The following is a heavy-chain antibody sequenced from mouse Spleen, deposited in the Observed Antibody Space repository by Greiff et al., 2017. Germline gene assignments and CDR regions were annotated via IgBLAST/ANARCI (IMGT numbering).Heavy chain of an antibody. CDR2: ISSGGGST. CDR3: ARDPLYGSSYGWFAY. D-gene: IGHD1-1*01. J-gene: IGHJ3*01. V-gene: IGHV5-12-1*01. CDR1: GFAFSSYD. Sequence: EVQLVESGGGLVKPGGSLKLSCAASGFAFSSYDMSWVRQTPEKRLEWVAYISSGGGSTYYPDTVKGRFTISRDNAKNTLYLQMSSLKSEDTAMYYCARDPLYGSSYGWFAYWGQGTLVTVSA.